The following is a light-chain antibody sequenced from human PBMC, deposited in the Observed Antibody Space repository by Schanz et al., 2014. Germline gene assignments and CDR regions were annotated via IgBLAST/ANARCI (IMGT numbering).Light chain of an antibody. CDR3: QSYDISLSVLHV. Sequence: QSALTQPRSVSDSPGQSVTISCTGTSSDVGGHVSWYQHHPGKAPKLIIYDVSERPSGVPDRVSASKSGNTASLTISGFQHEDEDDYYYQSYDISLSVLHVFGTGTKLTVL. J-gene: IGLJ1*01. V-gene: IGLV2-11*01. CDR1: SSDVGGH. CDR2: DVS.